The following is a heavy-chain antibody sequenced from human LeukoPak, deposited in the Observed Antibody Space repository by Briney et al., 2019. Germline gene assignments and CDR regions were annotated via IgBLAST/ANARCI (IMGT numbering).Heavy chain of an antibody. D-gene: IGHD2-15*01. CDR3: AGGSLGCGGGSCYPTDY. J-gene: IGHJ4*02. CDR2: LTDDGNNK. Sequence: GRSLRLSCAASGFTISNYGMHWVRQAPGKGLEWVAVLTDDGNNKIYVDSVKGRFSISRDNSKNTLYLQMDSLRAEDTAVYYCAGGSLGCGGGSCYPTDYWGQGTLVTVSS. CDR1: GFTISNYG. V-gene: IGHV3-30*03.